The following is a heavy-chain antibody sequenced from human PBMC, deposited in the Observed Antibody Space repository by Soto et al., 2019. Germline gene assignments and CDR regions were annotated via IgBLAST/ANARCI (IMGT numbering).Heavy chain of an antibody. CDR1: GFTFSPHG. CDR3: ARWDLDW. V-gene: IGHV3-33*01. CDR2: IWYDGRLK. D-gene: IGHD1-26*01. Sequence: QVQLVESGGGVVQPGKSLRLSCAASGFTFSPHGIHWVRQAPGKGLEWVAVIWYDGRLKYYADSVQGRFIVSRDNSKNTVYLQMNRLRVEDTAVYYCARWDLDWWGQGTLVTVSS. J-gene: IGHJ4*02.